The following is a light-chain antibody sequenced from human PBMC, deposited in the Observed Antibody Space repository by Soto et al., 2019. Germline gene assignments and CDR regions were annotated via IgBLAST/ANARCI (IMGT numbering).Light chain of an antibody. V-gene: IGKV3-20*01. J-gene: IGKJ3*01. CDR3: QQYGRSPLT. Sequence: DIVLTQSPGTLSLSPGERATLSCRARQSVSSSSLAWYQQKPGQAPRLLIYGASSRATGIPDRFSGSGSGTDFTLTISRLEPEDFAVYYCQQYGRSPLTFGPGTKVDIK. CDR2: GAS. CDR1: QSVSSSS.